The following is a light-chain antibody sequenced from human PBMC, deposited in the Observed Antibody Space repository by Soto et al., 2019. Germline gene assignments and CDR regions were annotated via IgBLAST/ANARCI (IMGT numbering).Light chain of an antibody. Sequence: DFVMTQSPDSLAVSLGERATINCKSSRNVLYSSNNKNYLAWYQQKPGQPPKLLIYCASTRESGVPDRFSGSGSGTDFTLTISSLQAEDVAVYYCQQYFSTPLTFGPGTKVDI. CDR1: RNVLYSSNNKNY. V-gene: IGKV4-1*01. CDR3: QQYFSTPLT. J-gene: IGKJ3*01. CDR2: CAS.